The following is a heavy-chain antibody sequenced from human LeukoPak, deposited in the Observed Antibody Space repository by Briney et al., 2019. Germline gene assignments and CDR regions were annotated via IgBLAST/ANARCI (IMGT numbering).Heavy chain of an antibody. CDR3: ARGGGIAAAGTAGLYYFDY. CDR1: GFTFSSYD. Sequence: GGSLRLSCAASGFTFSSYDMHWVRQATGKGLEWVSAIGTAGDTYYPGSVKGRFTIFRENAKNSLYLQMNSLRAEDTAVYYCARGGGIAAAGTAGLYYFDYWGQGTLVTVSS. CDR2: IGTAGDT. D-gene: IGHD6-13*01. J-gene: IGHJ4*02. V-gene: IGHV3-13*01.